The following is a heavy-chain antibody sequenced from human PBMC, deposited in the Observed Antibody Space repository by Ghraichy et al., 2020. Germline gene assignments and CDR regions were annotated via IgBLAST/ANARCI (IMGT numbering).Heavy chain of an antibody. CDR2: IYTSGST. Sequence: GSLRLSCTVSGGSISSYYWSWIRQPAGKGLEWIGRIYTSGSTNYNPSLKSRVTMSVDTSKNQFSLKLSSVTAADTAVYYCARDTANYYYGMDVWGQGTTVTVSS. CDR3: ARDTANYYYGMDV. J-gene: IGHJ6*02. V-gene: IGHV4-4*07. D-gene: IGHD5-18*01. CDR1: GGSISSYY.